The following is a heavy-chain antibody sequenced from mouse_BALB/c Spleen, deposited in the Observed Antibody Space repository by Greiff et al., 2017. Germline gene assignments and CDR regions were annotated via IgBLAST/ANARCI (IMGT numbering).Heavy chain of an antibody. CDR1: GFTFSSYA. J-gene: IGHJ4*01. CDR2: ISSGGST. D-gene: IGHD3-2*01. Sequence: EVKVVESGGGLVKPGGSLKLSCAASGFTFSSYAMSWVRQTPEKRLEWVASISSGGSTYYPDSVKGRFTISRDNARNILYLQMSSLRSEDTAMYYCARVETARATDYAMDYWGQGTSVTVSS. V-gene: IGHV5-6-5*01. CDR3: ARVETARATDYAMDY.